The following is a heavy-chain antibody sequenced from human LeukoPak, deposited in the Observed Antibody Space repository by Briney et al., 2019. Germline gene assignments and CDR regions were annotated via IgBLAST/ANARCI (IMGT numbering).Heavy chain of an antibody. CDR2: IYYSGST. V-gene: IGHV4-59*01. Sequence: KASETLSLTCTVSGGSISGGHWNWIRQPPGKGLEWIGYIYYSGSTNYNPSLKSRVTISVDTSKNQFSLKLSSVTAADTAVYYCASTYSSSWYGVLGYWGQGTLVTVSS. D-gene: IGHD6-13*01. CDR1: GGSISGGH. CDR3: ASTYSSSWYGVLGY. J-gene: IGHJ4*02.